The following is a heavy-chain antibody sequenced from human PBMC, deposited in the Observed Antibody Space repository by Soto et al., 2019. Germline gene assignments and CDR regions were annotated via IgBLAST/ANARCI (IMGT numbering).Heavy chain of an antibody. CDR3: ASTGDFWGGYPY. CDR2: IYSGGST. J-gene: IGHJ4*02. D-gene: IGHD3-3*01. CDR1: GFTVSSNY. V-gene: IGHV3-53*02. Sequence: EVQLVETGGGLIQPGGSLRLSCAASGFTVSSNYMSWVRQAPGKGLERVSIIYSGGSTYYADSVKGRFTISRDNSKNTLYLQMNSLRAEDTAMYYCASTGDFWGGYPYWGQGTLVTVSS.